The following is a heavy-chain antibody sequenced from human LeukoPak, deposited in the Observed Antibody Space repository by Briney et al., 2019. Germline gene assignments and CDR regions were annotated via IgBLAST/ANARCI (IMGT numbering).Heavy chain of an antibody. CDR1: GGSISSDY. V-gene: IGHV4-59*01. Sequence: SETLSLTCTVSGGSISSDYWSWIRQPPGKGLEWIGYIYYRGSTNYNPSLKSRVTISVDTSRNQFSLKLSSVTAADTAVYYCARLSGYSSGHYYSDYWGQGTLVTVSS. D-gene: IGHD3-22*01. CDR2: IYYRGST. J-gene: IGHJ4*02. CDR3: ARLSGYSSGHYYSDY.